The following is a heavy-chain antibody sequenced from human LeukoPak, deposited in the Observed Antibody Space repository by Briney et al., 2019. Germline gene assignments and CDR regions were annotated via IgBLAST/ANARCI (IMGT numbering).Heavy chain of an antibody. CDR2: FSYSGST. Sequence: SETLPLTCSVSGVSISTYYWIWIRQPPAKGLEWMGFFSYSGSTKYNPSLKSRVTMSVDTSKNQFSLKLSSVTAADTAVYYCARLRGGYREFDYWGQGTLVTASS. V-gene: IGHV4-59*01. J-gene: IGHJ4*02. CDR1: GVSISTYY. D-gene: IGHD3-16*02. CDR3: ARLRGGYREFDY.